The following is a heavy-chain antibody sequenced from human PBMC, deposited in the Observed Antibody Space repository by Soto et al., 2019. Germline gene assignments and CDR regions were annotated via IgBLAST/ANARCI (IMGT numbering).Heavy chain of an antibody. D-gene: IGHD3-3*01. V-gene: IGHV3-23*01. CDR2: ISGSGGST. CDR3: AKDRITIFGVVIIVDYYYGMDV. J-gene: IGHJ6*02. Sequence: GGSLRLSCAVSGFTFSSYTMSWVRQAPGKGLEWVSAISGSGGSTYYADSVKGRFTISRDNSKNTLYLQMNSLRAEDTAVYYCAKDRITIFGVVIIVDYYYGMDVWGQGTTVTVSS. CDR1: GFTFSSYT.